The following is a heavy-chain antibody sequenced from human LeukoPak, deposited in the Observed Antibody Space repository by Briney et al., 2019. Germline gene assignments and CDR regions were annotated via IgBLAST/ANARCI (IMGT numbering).Heavy chain of an antibody. CDR1: GFTFSTYA. CDR3: AKGYSSTWKGYFDP. D-gene: IGHD6-13*01. CDR2: IGGSGGGT. Sequence: GGSLRLSCAASGFTFSTYAMSWVRQAPGKGLEWVSAIGGSGGGTYYADSVKGRFTISRDNSKNTLFLQMNSLRADDTAVYYCAKGYSSTWKGYFDPWGQGTLVTVSP. J-gene: IGHJ5*02. V-gene: IGHV3-23*01.